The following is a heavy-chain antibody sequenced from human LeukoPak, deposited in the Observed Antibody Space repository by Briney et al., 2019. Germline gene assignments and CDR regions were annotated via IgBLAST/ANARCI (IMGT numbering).Heavy chain of an antibody. CDR1: GFTFSDYY. J-gene: IGHJ4*02. Sequence: PGGSLRLSCAASGFTFSDYYMSWIRQAPGKGLEWVSYISSSGSTIYYADSAKGRFTISRDNAKNTMYLQMNSLSVEDTAVYYCAKDIAASGLPRIFDFWGQGTLVTVSS. D-gene: IGHD6-13*01. CDR3: AKDIAASGLPRIFDF. CDR2: ISSSGSTI. V-gene: IGHV3-11*01.